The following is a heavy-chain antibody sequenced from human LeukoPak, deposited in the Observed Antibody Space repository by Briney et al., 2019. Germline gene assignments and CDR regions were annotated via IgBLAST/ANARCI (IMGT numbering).Heavy chain of an antibody. J-gene: IGHJ4*02. CDR2: ISAYNGNT. CDR1: GYTFTDYA. Sequence: ASVKVSCKASGYTFTDYAMNWVRQAPGQGLEWMGWISAYNGNTNYAQKLQGRVTMTTDTSTSTAYMELRSLRSEDTAVYYCARGSWRDCSGTSCTYYFAYWGQGTLVTVSS. V-gene: IGHV1-18*01. D-gene: IGHD2-2*01. CDR3: ARGSWRDCSGTSCTYYFAY.